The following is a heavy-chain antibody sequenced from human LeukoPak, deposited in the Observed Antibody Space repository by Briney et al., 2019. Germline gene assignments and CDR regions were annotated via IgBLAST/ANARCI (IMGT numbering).Heavy chain of an antibody. J-gene: IGHJ3*02. CDR3: ARVGYDYNWYDAFDI. V-gene: IGHV3-30*04. Sequence: GGSLRLSCVVSAFTFSGYSMHWVRQAPGKGLEWVAFISHDGSNKYCADSLRGRFTISRDNSKNTLFLQMNSLRPEDTAVYYCARVGYDYNWYDAFDIWGQGTMVTVSS. CDR2: ISHDGSNK. D-gene: IGHD1-1*01. CDR1: AFTFSGYS.